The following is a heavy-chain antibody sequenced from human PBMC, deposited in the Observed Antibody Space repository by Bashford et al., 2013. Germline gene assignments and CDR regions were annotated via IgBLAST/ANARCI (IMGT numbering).Heavy chain of an antibody. J-gene: IGHJ4*02. Sequence: VASVKVSCQTSGYPFISHDIHWVRQAPGRRLEWMGWMNPHSENTAYAPKFQGRVTMTRNISISTAYMELRSLTSDDTAVYYCARGRLTYTDYWSAVYTRPNDFDFWGQGPWSPSPQ. CDR2: MNPHSENT. D-gene: IGHD3-3*01. CDR3: ARGRLTYTDYWSAVYTRPNDFDF. V-gene: IGHV1-8*01. CDR1: GYPFISHD.